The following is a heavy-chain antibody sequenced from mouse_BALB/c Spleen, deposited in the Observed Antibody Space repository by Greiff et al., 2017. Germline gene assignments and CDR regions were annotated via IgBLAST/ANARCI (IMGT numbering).Heavy chain of an antibody. CDR3: AREGRRGMDY. CDR1: GYTFTSYW. Sequence: QVQLKESGAELAKPGASVKMSCKASGYTFTSYWMHWVKQRPGQGLEWIGYINPSTGYTEYNQKFKDKATLTADKSSSTAYMQLSSLTSEDSAVYYCAREGRRGMDYWGQGTSVTVSS. J-gene: IGHJ4*01. CDR2: INPSTGYT. V-gene: IGHV1-7*01.